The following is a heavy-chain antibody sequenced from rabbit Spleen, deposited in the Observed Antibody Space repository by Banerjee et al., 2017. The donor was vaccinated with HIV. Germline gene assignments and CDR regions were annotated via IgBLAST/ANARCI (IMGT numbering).Heavy chain of an antibody. V-gene: IGHV1S47*01. D-gene: IGHD1-1*01. Sequence: EQLKESGGGLVQPGGSLKLSCKASGFDFSSYGVSWVRQASGKGLEWIGIIYPITETTYYASWVNGRFTISSNTNQNTVSLQINSLTAADTATYFCAREDVGGSVSLWGQGTLVTVS. CDR1: GFDFSSYG. CDR3: AREDVGGSVSL. J-gene: IGHJ3*01. CDR2: IYPITETT.